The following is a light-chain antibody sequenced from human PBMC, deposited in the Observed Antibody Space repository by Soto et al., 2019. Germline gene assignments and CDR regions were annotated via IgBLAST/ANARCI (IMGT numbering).Light chain of an antibody. CDR1: QSISRH. J-gene: IGKJ5*01. Sequence: DIHMTQSPASLSPSVVDRVTLTCRASQSISRHLNWYQQKPGRAPRLLIYGASNLQSGVPSRFSGSGSGTDFTLTISSLLPEDFATYYCQQGYSSPVNFGQGTRLEIK. CDR3: QQGYSSPVN. V-gene: IGKV1-39*01. CDR2: GAS.